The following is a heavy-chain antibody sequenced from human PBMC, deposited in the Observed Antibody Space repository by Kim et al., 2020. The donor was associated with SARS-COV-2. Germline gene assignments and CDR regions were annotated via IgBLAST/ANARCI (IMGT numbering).Heavy chain of an antibody. J-gene: IGHJ4*02. CDR2: IYYSGST. D-gene: IGHD3-10*01. CDR1: GGSISSSSYY. CDR3: ARTPHYYGSGSYPH. V-gene: IGHV4-39*01. Sequence: SETLSLTCTVSGGSISSSSYYWGWIRQPPGKGLEWIGSIYYSGSTYYNPSLKSRVTISVDTSKNQFSLKLSSVTAADTAVYYCARTPHYYGSGSYPHWGQGTLVTVSS.